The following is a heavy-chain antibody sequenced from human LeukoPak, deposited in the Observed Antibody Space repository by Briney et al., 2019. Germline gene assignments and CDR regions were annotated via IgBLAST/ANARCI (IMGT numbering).Heavy chain of an antibody. D-gene: IGHD5-24*01. J-gene: IGHJ4*02. V-gene: IGHV4-39*07. Sequence: SETLSLTCTVSGGSISSDSHYWAWIRQPTGKGLEWIGSIYYSGSTYHNPSLKSRVTISVDTSKNQFSLKLSSVTAADTAVYYCARGGRDGYNQEDYWGQGTLVTVSS. CDR2: IYYSGST. CDR3: ARGGRDGYNQEDY. CDR1: GGSISSDSHY.